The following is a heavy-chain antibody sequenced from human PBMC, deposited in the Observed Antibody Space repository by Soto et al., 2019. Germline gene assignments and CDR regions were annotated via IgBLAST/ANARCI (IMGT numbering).Heavy chain of an antibody. CDR1: GFTFSSYS. Sequence: EVQLVESGGGLVKPGGSLRLSCAASGFTFSSYSMNWVRQAPGKGLEWVSSISSSSSYIYYADSVKGRFTISRDNAKNSLYLQMNSLRAEDTAVYYCARSPPHGDYALFYYWGQGTLVTVSS. CDR2: ISSSSSYI. V-gene: IGHV3-21*01. J-gene: IGHJ4*02. D-gene: IGHD4-17*01. CDR3: ARSPPHGDYALFYY.